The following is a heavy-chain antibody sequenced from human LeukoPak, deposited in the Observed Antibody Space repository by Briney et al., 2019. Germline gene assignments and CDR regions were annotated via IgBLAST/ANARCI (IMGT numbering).Heavy chain of an antibody. CDR3: ARTASDCGGDCYGGAFDI. Sequence: GGSLRLSCAASGFTFSSYEMNWVRQAPGKGLEWVSYISSSGSTIYESDYVKGRFTISTDTAKNSLYPQMHRLSAEDTAVYYCARTASDCGGDCYGGAFDIWGQGTMVTVSS. CDR2: ISSSGSTI. J-gene: IGHJ3*02. D-gene: IGHD2-21*02. CDR1: GFTFSSYE. V-gene: IGHV3-48*03.